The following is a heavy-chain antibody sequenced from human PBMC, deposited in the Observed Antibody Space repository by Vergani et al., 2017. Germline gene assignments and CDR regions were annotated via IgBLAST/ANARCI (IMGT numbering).Heavy chain of an antibody. D-gene: IGHD6-13*01. CDR3: ARDRIALSYYYYYGMDV. CDR1: GFTFSSYA. J-gene: IGHJ6*02. Sequence: EVQLLESGGGLVQPGGSLRLSCAASGFTFSSYAMSWVRQAPGKGLEWVSAISGSGGSTYYADSVKGRFTISRDNAKNSLYLQMNSLRAEDTAVYYCARDRIALSYYYYYGMDVWGQGTTVTVSS. CDR2: ISGSGGST. V-gene: IGHV3-23*01.